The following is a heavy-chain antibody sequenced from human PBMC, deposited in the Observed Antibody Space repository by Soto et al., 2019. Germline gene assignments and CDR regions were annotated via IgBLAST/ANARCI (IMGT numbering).Heavy chain of an antibody. CDR2: VYHNGGA. CDR3: GRVVEGATRHTDPDS. V-gene: IGHV4-39*01. CDR1: GVSIHNSHSF. D-gene: IGHD2-21*01. J-gene: IGHJ5*01. Sequence: SETLSLTCIVSGVSIHNSHSFWAWIRQPPGKGLQFIASVYHNGGAHYNSSLKSRVTISVDTANNQVSLRMRSLTAADTAFYYCGRVVEGATRHTDPDSWGQGILVT.